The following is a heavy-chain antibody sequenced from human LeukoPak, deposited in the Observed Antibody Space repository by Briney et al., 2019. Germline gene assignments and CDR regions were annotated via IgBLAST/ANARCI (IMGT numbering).Heavy chain of an antibody. Sequence: GRSLRLSCAASGFTFSNYAMSWVRQARGKGLEWVSGIENTGDGTYYTQSVKGRFTISRDNSKNTLYLQMNSLRADDTAVYYCAKEIAALGSPLLDYWGQGTLVTVSS. CDR1: GFTFSNYA. V-gene: IGHV3-23*01. CDR3: AKEIAALGSPLLDY. J-gene: IGHJ4*02. D-gene: IGHD6-13*01. CDR2: IENTGDGT.